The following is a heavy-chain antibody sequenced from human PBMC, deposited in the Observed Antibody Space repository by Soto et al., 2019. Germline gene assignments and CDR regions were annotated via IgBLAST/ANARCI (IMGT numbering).Heavy chain of an antibody. CDR2: FDPEDGEK. V-gene: IGHV1-24*01. Sequence: QVQLVQSGAEVKKPGASVKVSCKVSGYILTKLSMHWVRQAPGKGLEWMGGFDPEDGEKVYAQKFPGRVTMTEDRSTDSAFLEFSNLISEDTAVYYCATSSPANYYYGVDVWGQGTTVPGS. J-gene: IGHJ6*02. CDR3: ATSSPANYYYGVDV. D-gene: IGHD2-2*01. CDR1: GYILTKLS.